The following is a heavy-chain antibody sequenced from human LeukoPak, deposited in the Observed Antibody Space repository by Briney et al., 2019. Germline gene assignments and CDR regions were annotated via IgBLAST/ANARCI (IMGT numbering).Heavy chain of an antibody. D-gene: IGHD3-10*01. V-gene: IGHV7-4-1*02. CDR2: INTNTGIP. CDR1: GYTFTNYA. Sequence: ASMKVSCKASGYTFTNYAMNWVRQAPGQGLEWMGWINTNTGIPTYAQGFTGRFVFSLDTSVSTAYLQISSLRPEDTAVYYCATGRVSSSRGGGFDYWGQGTLVTVSS. J-gene: IGHJ4*02. CDR3: ATGRVSSSRGGGFDY.